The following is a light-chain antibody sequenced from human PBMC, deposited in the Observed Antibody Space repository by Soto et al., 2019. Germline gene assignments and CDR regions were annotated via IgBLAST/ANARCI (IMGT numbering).Light chain of an antibody. V-gene: IGKV3-20*01. Sequence: EIVLTQSPGTLSLSPGERATLSCRASQSISNSYLAWHQRKPGQAPRLLVNGASSRSTDIPDRFSERESGTDLTLNMSRLDPADYAMSYCQQYGSSRFTFGPGPNADVK. CDR3: QQYGSSRFT. CDR2: GAS. CDR1: QSISNSY. J-gene: IGKJ3*01.